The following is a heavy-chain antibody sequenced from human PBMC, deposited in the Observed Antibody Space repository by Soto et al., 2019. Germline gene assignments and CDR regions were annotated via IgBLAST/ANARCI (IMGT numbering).Heavy chain of an antibody. D-gene: IGHD5-18*01. Sequence: LALTCAVYGGSFSGYYWSWIRQPPGKGLEWIGEINHSGSTNYNPSLKSRVTISVDTSKNQFSLKLSSVTAADTAVYYCARRRGYSYGSLDYWGPGTLVTVFS. J-gene: IGHJ4*02. CDR2: INHSGST. CDR3: ARRRGYSYGSLDY. CDR1: GGSFSGYY. V-gene: IGHV4-34*01.